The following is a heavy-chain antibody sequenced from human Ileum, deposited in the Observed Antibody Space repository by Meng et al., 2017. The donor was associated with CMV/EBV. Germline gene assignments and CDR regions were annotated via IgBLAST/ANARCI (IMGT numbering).Heavy chain of an antibody. Sequence: SETLSLTCTVSGDSMNDYYWSWIRQPPGKGLEWIGYIYNSGSTNYNPSLKSRVTISVDTSKNQFSLKLSSVTAADTAVYYCARGPGPRPYYYYYGMDVWGQGTTVTVSS. J-gene: IGHJ6*02. CDR3: ARGPGPRPYYYYYGMDV. V-gene: IGHV4-59*12. CDR2: IYNSGST. CDR1: GDSMNDYY.